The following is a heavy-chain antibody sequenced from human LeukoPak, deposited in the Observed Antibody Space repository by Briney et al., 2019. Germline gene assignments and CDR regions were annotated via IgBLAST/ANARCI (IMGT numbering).Heavy chain of an antibody. CDR2: IYYSGST. V-gene: IGHV4-39*07. Sequence: PSETLSLTCTVSGGSISSSSYYWGWIRQPPGKGLKWIGSIYYSGSTYYNPSLKSRVTISVDTSKNQFSLKLSSVTAADTAVYYCARATTPFSSSWFPQPPGAFDIWGQGTMVTVSS. D-gene: IGHD6-13*01. CDR3: ARATTPFSSSWFPQPPGAFDI. J-gene: IGHJ3*02. CDR1: GGSISSSSYY.